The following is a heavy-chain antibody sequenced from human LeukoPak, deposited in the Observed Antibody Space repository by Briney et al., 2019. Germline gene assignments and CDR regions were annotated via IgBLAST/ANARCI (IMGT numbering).Heavy chain of an antibody. V-gene: IGHV1-69*04. Sequence: SVKVSCKASGGTFSSYAISWVRQAPGQGLEWMGRIIPILGIANYAQKFQGRVTITADKSTSTAYMELSSLRSEDTAVYYCARELRDGYNKGWFDPWGQGTLVTVSS. CDR1: GGTFSSYA. CDR2: IIPILGIA. CDR3: ARELRDGYNKGWFDP. J-gene: IGHJ5*02. D-gene: IGHD5-24*01.